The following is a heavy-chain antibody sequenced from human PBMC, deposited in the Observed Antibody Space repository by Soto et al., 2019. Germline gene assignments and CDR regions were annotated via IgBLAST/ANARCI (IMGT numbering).Heavy chain of an antibody. CDR2: INYTGFT. Sequence: SETLSLTCSVSGGSVSSGYYSWNWIRQPPGKGLEWIGYINYTGFTSYNPSLESRVSVSVDTSKSQFSLKLSAVTAADTAVYYCATSQKGYNWNYFDHWGQGALVTVSS. CDR3: ATSQKGYNWNYFDH. CDR1: GGSVSSGYYS. J-gene: IGHJ4*02. D-gene: IGHD1-20*01. V-gene: IGHV4-30-4*07.